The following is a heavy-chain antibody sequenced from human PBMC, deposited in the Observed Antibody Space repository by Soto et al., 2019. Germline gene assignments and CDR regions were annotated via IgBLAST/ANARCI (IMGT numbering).Heavy chain of an antibody. J-gene: IGHJ4*02. Sequence: PGASVKVSCTASGYTFTSYGISWVRQAPGQGLEWRGWIIAYNGNTNCAQKLQVRVTMTTDTSTSTPYMELRSLSSDDPAVYYCARGSSYFDYWGQATLATVSS. CDR2: IIAYNGNT. CDR1: GYTFTSYG. V-gene: IGHV1-18*04. D-gene: IGHD6-13*01. CDR3: ARGSSYFDY.